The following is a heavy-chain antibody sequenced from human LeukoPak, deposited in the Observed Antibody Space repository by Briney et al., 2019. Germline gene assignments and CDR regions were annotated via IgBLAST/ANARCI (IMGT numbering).Heavy chain of an antibody. CDR1: GFTFSSYA. CDR3: ARRGNSSWYGNWFDP. D-gene: IGHD6-13*01. V-gene: IGHV3-64*01. J-gene: IGHJ5*02. Sequence: GGSLRLSCAASGFTFSSYAMHWVRQAPGKGLEYVSAISSNGGSTYYANSVKGRFTISRDNSKNTLYLQMGSLRAEDMAVYYCARRGNSSWYGNWFDPWGQGTLVTVSS. CDR2: ISSNGGST.